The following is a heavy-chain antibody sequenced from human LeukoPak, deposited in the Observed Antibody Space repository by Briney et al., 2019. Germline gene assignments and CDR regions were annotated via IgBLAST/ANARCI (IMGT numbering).Heavy chain of an antibody. CDR1: GFTVSSNY. J-gene: IGHJ4*02. CDR3: ARDPKVGATSSSSY. V-gene: IGHV3-53*01. D-gene: IGHD1-26*01. Sequence: GGSLRLSCAASGFTVSSNYMSWVRQAPGKGLEWVSVIYSGGGTYYADSVKGRFTISRDNSKNTLYLQMNSLRAEDTAVYYCARDPKVGATSSSSYWGQGTLVTVSS. CDR2: IYSGGGT.